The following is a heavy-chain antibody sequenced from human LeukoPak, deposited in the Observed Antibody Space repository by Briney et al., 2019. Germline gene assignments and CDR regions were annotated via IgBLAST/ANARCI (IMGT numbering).Heavy chain of an antibody. CDR1: GGSFSGYY. V-gene: IGHV4-34*01. Sequence: SETLSLTCAVYGGSFSGYYWSWIRQPPGKGLEWIGEINHSGSTNYNPSLKSRVTISVDTSKNQFSLKLSSVTAADTAVYNCARGGIIAAFGYWGQGTLVTVSS. D-gene: IGHD6-13*01. CDR3: ARGGIIAAFGY. J-gene: IGHJ4*02. CDR2: INHSGST.